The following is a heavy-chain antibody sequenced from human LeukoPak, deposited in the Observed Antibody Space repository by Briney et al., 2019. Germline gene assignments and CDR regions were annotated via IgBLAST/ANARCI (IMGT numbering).Heavy chain of an antibody. J-gene: IGHJ5*02. CDR2: INTNTGNP. CDR1: GYTFTSYA. V-gene: IGHV7-4-1*02. Sequence: AASVKVSCKASGYTFTSYAMNWVRQAPGQGLEWMGWINTNTGNPTYAQGFTGRFVFSLDTSVSTAYLQISSLKAEDTAAYYCAREVNNYYDSSGYFTNWFDPWGQGTLVTVSS. D-gene: IGHD3-22*01. CDR3: AREVNNYYDSSGYFTNWFDP.